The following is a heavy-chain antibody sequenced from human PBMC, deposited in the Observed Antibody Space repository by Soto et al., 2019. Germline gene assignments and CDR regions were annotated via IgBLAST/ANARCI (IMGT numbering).Heavy chain of an antibody. J-gene: IGHJ6*02. CDR3: AQERAARPHRYYGMDA. D-gene: IGHD6-6*01. CDR1: GFTFSNYG. CDR2: ISYDGSNK. V-gene: IGHV3-30*18. Sequence: GPLRLPGTASGFTFSNYGMHWVRQAPGKGLEWVAVISYDGSNKYYADSVKGRFTIARDNSKNTLYLKMNSLRAEDTAVYYCAQERAARPHRYYGMDAWGQGTTVTVSS.